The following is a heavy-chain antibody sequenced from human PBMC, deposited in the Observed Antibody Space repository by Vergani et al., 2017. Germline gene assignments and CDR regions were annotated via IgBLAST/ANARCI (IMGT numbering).Heavy chain of an antibody. V-gene: IGHV7-4-1*02. CDR3: ARNREWLRTAGMDV. J-gene: IGHJ6*02. D-gene: IGHD5-12*01. CDR1: GYKFTAHN. CDR2: IDTNSGDA. Sequence: QVQLEQSGSELRKPGASVKISCKASGYKFTAHNINWVRQAPGQGLEWMGWIDTNSGDANYAPCFTGRFVLSLDTSVTTTYLQISSLKTDDTAVYYCARNREWLRTAGMDVWGQGTTVTVSS.